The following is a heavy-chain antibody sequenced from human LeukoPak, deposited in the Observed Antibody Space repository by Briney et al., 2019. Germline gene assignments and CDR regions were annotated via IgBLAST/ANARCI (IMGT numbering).Heavy chain of an antibody. CDR1: DYSINSGYY. Sequence: SETLSLTCSVSDYSINSGYYWSWIRQSPGKGLEWIGYIDPSGSASYNPSLKSRVTIFVDTSKNLFSLILTSVSASDTAIYYCARDHWLFSSKTWYYYGMDVWGQGTTVTVSS. CDR2: IDPSGSA. J-gene: IGHJ6*02. CDR3: ARDHWLFSSKTWYYYGMDV. D-gene: IGHD3-9*01. V-gene: IGHV4-61*03.